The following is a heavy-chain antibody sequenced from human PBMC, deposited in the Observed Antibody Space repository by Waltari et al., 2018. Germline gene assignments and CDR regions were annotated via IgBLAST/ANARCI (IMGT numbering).Heavy chain of an antibody. CDR2: FYYMGRT. D-gene: IGHD2-8*01. V-gene: IGHV4-39*01. CDR1: GGSISSSSYY. Sequence: QLQLQESGPGLVKPSETLSLTCTVSGGSISSSSYYWGWIRQPPGKGLAWIGSFYYMGRTYYNPSLKSLVTLSVETSKNQFSLKLSAVTAADTAVYYCASEEWNARSPYCTNGVCSTFDYWGQGTLVTVSS. CDR3: ASEEWNARSPYCTNGVCSTFDY. J-gene: IGHJ4*02.